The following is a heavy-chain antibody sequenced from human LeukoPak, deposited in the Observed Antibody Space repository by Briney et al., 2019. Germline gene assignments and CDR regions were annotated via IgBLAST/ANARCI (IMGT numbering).Heavy chain of an antibody. J-gene: IGHJ6*02. CDR2: MTSSGSA. D-gene: IGHD3-10*01. V-gene: IGHV4-39*07. CDR1: GVSISSITDY. Sequence: SETLSLTCTVSGVSISSITDYWGWIRQPPGKGLEWIGGMTSSGSAYYNPSLKSRVTISVDRSKNQFSLKLSSVTAADTAVYYCARVTGSFISTYGMDVWGQGTTVTVSS. CDR3: ARVTGSFISTYGMDV.